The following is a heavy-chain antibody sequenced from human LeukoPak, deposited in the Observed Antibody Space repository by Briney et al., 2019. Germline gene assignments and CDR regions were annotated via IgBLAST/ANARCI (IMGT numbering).Heavy chain of an antibody. V-gene: IGHV3-7*03. CDR1: GFTFSRYW. J-gene: IGHJ4*02. D-gene: IGHD4-17*01. Sequence: GGSLRLSCAASGFTFSRYWMTWVRQAPGKGLEWVASINEDGRGKHYVDSVKGRFTISRDNAQKSVYLKMNSLRAEDTAVYYCARAVTSTEGYWGQGTLVTVSS. CDR2: INEDGRGK. CDR3: ARAVTSTEGY.